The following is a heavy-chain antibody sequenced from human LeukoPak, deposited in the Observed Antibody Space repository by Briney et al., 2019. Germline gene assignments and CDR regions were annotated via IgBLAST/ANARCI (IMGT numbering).Heavy chain of an antibody. CDR3: AKARRVVDHFDY. Sequence: GGSLRLSCAASGFTFSSYAMIWVRQAPGKGLEWVSAISGSGGTTYYADSVKGRFTIYRDNSKNPLYLQMNSLRAEDTAVYYCAKARRVVDHFDYWGQGTLVTVSS. J-gene: IGHJ4*02. D-gene: IGHD2-15*01. V-gene: IGHV3-23*01. CDR1: GFTFSSYA. CDR2: ISGSGGTT.